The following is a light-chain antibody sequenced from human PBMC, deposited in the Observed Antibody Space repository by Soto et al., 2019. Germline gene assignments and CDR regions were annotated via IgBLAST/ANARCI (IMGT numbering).Light chain of an antibody. CDR1: TSDVGGYNY. CDR3: SSYTSSGTFYV. J-gene: IGLJ1*01. Sequence: QSALTQPASVSPSPGQSITISCTGTTSDVGGYNYVSWYQQHPGKAPKLMIYEVSNRPSGVSNRFSGSKSGNTASLTISGLQAEDEADYYCSSYTSSGTFYVFGTGTKVTVL. CDR2: EVS. V-gene: IGLV2-14*01.